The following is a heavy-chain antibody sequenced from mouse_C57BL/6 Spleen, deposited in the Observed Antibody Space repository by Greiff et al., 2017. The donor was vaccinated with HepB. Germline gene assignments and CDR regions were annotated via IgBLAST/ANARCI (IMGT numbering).Heavy chain of an antibody. CDR2: IRNKANNHAT. Sequence: DVMLVESGGGLVQPGGSMKLSCAASGFTFSDAWMDWVRQSPEKGLEWVAEIRNKANNHATYYAESVKGRFTISRDYSKSSVYLQMNSLRAEETGIYYCTFHYYGSRAWFAYWGQGTLVTVSA. J-gene: IGHJ3*01. CDR3: TFHYYGSRAWFAY. CDR1: GFTFSDAW. V-gene: IGHV6-6*01. D-gene: IGHD1-1*01.